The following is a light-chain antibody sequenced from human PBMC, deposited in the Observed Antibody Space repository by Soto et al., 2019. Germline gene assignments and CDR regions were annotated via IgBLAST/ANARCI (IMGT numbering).Light chain of an antibody. CDR3: QQYNNWPLT. V-gene: IGKV3-15*01. Sequence: EIVRTQSPATLSVSPGERATPSCRASQSISRNLAWYQQKPGQAPRLLIYAASTRATGLPARFSGSGSGTEFTLTISSLQSEDFAVYSCQQYNNWPLTFGQGTKV. J-gene: IGKJ1*01. CDR1: QSISRN. CDR2: AAS.